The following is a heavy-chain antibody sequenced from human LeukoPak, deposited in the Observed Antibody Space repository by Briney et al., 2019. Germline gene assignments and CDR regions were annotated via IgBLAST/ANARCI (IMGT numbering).Heavy chain of an antibody. CDR1: GLTFDNYA. V-gene: IGHV3-23*01. CDR3: AKEGDYYDSSGHSSTAFDI. Sequence: PGGPLRLSCEASGLTFDNYAMNWVRQAPGKGLEWVSGTSGSGATTYYADSVKGRLTISRDNSKNTLYLQMNSLRADDTALYYCAKEGDYYDSSGHSSTAFDIWGQGTMVAVSS. CDR2: TSGSGATT. J-gene: IGHJ3*02. D-gene: IGHD3-22*01.